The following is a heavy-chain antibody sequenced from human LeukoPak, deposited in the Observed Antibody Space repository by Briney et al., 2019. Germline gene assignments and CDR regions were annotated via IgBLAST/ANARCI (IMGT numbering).Heavy chain of an antibody. V-gene: IGHV3-53*01. D-gene: IGHD1-26*01. J-gene: IGHJ4*02. CDR2: IYRGGFT. Sequence: PGGSLRLSCAASGFTVSDYYMNWVRQAPGKGLEWVSVIYRGGFTYYADSVRGRFSISRDNSKNTLYLQMNSLRAEDTAVYYCARSGSYYAYWGQGTLVTVSS. CDR3: ARSGSYYAY. CDR1: GFTVSDYY.